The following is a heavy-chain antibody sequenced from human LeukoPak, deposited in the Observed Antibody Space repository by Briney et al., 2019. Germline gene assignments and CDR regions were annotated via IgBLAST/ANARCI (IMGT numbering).Heavy chain of an antibody. J-gene: IGHJ4*02. CDR1: GFTFSCYA. CDR3: AEERPGYSSGRRGFFDY. V-gene: IGHV3-23*01. Sequence: GGSLRLSCAASGFTFSCYAMRWLRQAPGKGLDWVSAVSGSEWSTYYAASVQGRCTISRGHSKNTLYLQMNSLRAEDTAVYYRAEERPGYSSGRRGFFDYWGQGTLVSVSS. D-gene: IGHD6-19*01. CDR2: VSGSEWST.